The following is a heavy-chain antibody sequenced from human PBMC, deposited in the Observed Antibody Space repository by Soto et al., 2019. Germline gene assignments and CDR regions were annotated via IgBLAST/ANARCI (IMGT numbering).Heavy chain of an antibody. CDR2: ISNDGALK. Sequence: QVQLVESGGGVVPPGRSLRLSCAASGITFSRYAIHWVRQAPGKGLEWVAVISNDGALKFYADSVKGRFTISRDNSKSTLYLQMDSLRADDTAVYYCARERAYRDYFDYWGQGTLLTVSS. J-gene: IGHJ4*02. V-gene: IGHV3-30-3*01. D-gene: IGHD4-4*01. CDR3: ARERAYRDYFDY. CDR1: GITFSRYA.